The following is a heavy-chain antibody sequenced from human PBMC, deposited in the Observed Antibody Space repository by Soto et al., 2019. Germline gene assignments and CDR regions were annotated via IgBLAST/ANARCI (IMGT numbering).Heavy chain of an antibody. Sequence: EVQLVESGGGLVQPGGSLRLSCAVSGFTFGSYWMNWVRLIPGKGLEWVAYIKPDGSATYYVDSVKGRFTISRDNAKNSLCLQMNSLRVEDTSVYYCARAGYCGPGCYYYFDYWGQGTLVTVSS. CDR2: IKPDGSAT. J-gene: IGHJ4*02. CDR1: GFTFGSYW. CDR3: ARAGYCGPGCYYYFDY. D-gene: IGHD2-21*02. V-gene: IGHV3-7*01.